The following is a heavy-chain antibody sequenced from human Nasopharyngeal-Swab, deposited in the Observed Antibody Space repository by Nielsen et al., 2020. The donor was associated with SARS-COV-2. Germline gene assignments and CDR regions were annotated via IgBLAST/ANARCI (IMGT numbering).Heavy chain of an antibody. D-gene: IGHD6-19*01. CDR2: ISSSSSYI. V-gene: IGHV3-21*01. CDR1: GFTFSSYS. Sequence: GESLKISCAASGFTFSSYSMNWVRQAPGKGLEWVSSISSSSSYIYYADSVKGRFTISRDNAKNSLYLQMNSLRAEDTAVYYCARITVAGDYYYGTDVWGQGTTVTVSS. J-gene: IGHJ6*02. CDR3: ARITVAGDYYYGTDV.